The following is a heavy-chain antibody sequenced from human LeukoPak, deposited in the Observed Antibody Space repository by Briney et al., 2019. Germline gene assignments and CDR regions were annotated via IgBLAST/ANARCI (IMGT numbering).Heavy chain of an antibody. CDR1: GFTFSSYA. CDR3: ASAFYSGYTAGVDY. CDR2: ISYDGSNK. J-gene: IGHJ4*02. Sequence: GGSLRLSCAASGFTFSSYAMHWVRQAPGKGLEWVAVISYDGSNKYYADSVKGRFTISRDNSKNTLFLQMHSLRAEDTAVYYCASAFYSGYTAGVDYWGQGTLVTVSS. V-gene: IGHV3-30*14. D-gene: IGHD3-10*01.